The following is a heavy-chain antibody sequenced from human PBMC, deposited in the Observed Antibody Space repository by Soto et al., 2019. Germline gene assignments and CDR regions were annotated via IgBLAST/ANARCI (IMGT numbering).Heavy chain of an antibody. CDR2: IYYSGST. CDR1: GGSISSYY. V-gene: IGHV4-59*01. D-gene: IGHD2-2*01. J-gene: IGHJ5*02. Sequence: QVQLQESGQGLVKPSETLSLTCTVSGGSISSYYWSWVRQPPGKGLEWIGYIYYSGSTNYNPSLKSRVTISVDTSKTQSSLKPSSVPAADTAVYYCARAQVPAALLGLFDPWGQGTLVTVYS. CDR3: ARAQVPAALLGLFDP.